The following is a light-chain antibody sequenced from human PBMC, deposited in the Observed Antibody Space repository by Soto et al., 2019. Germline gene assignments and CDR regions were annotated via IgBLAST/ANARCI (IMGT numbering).Light chain of an antibody. V-gene: IGKV3-11*01. CDR2: GAS. Sequence: EIVLTQSPATLSVSPGDRATLSCRASQSVNSNLAWYQQKPGQAPRLLIYGASNRATGIPARFSGSGSGTDFTLTISNLEPEDFAVYYCQQHSHWPPWTFGQGTKVDI. J-gene: IGKJ1*01. CDR3: QQHSHWPPWT. CDR1: QSVNSN.